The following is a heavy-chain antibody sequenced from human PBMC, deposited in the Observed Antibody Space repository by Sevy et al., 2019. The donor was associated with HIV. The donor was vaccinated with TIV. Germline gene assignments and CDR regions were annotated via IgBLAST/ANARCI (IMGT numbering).Heavy chain of an antibody. CDR2: ISSGNTYT. J-gene: IGHJ4*02. Sequence: GGFLRLSCAASGLIFSDYYMGWVRQAPGKGLEWVADISSGNTYTNYADSVKGRFTISRDNAKKSLYLQMNTLRAEDTAVYYCARLRVIASAPYYFDYWGQGALVTVSS. CDR1: GLIFSDYY. V-gene: IGHV3-11*06. CDR3: ARLRVIASAPYYFDY. D-gene: IGHD2-21*01.